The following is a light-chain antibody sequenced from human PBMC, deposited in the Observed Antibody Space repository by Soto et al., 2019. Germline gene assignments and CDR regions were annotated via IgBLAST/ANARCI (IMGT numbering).Light chain of an antibody. CDR2: GAS. J-gene: IGKJ3*01. CDR3: PHYGSSPPFT. CDR1: QSVTSSY. V-gene: IGKV3-20*01. Sequence: EIVLTQSPGTLSLSPGERATLACRASQSVTSSYLAWYQQKPGQAPRLLIYGASNRATGIPDRFSGSGSGRDFSLTISRLEPEDFAVYYCPHYGSSPPFTVGPGTKVDIK.